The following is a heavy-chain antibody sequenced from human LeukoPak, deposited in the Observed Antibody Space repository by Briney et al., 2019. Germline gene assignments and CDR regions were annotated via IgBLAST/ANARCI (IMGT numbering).Heavy chain of an antibody. Sequence: GESLKISCKGSGYSFTSYWIGWVRQMPGKGLEWMGIIYPGDSDTRYSPSFQGQVTISADKSISTAYLQWSSLKASDTATYYCATTMIVVASPFDYWGQGTLVTVSS. CDR2: IYPGDSDT. V-gene: IGHV5-51*01. D-gene: IGHD3-22*01. CDR3: ATTMIVVASPFDY. J-gene: IGHJ4*02. CDR1: GYSFTSYW.